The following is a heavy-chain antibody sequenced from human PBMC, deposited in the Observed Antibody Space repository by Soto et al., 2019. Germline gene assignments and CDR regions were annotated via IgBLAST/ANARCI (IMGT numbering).Heavy chain of an antibody. Sequence: QVQLQESGPGLVKPSGTLSLTCAVSGGSISSSNWWSWVRQPPGKGLEWIGEIYHSGSTNYNPSLKRRVTISVDKSQNQFSLTLSSVPAADTAVYYCARDSRGLAIVVGPAAATTYHYCGMDVWGQGTTVTVSS. V-gene: IGHV4-4*02. J-gene: IGHJ6*02. CDR1: GGSISSSNW. CDR3: ARDSRGLAIVVGPAAATTYHYCGMDV. CDR2: IYHSGST. D-gene: IGHD2-2*03.